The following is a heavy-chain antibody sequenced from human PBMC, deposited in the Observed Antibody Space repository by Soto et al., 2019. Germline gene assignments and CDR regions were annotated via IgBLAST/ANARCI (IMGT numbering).Heavy chain of an antibody. J-gene: IGHJ4*02. D-gene: IGHD1-26*01. V-gene: IGHV3-21*01. CDR3: ARVYSGSPSGDY. Sequence: EVQLVESGGGLVQPGGSLRLSCAASGFTFSSYSMNWVRQAPGKGLEWVSSISSSSSYIYYADSVKGRFTISRDNAKNSLYLQMNSLRAEDTAVYYCARVYSGSPSGDYWGQGTLVTVSS. CDR2: ISSSSSYI. CDR1: GFTFSSYS.